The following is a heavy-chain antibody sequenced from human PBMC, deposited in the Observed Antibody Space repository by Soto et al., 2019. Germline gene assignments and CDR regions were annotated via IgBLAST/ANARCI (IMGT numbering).Heavy chain of an antibody. D-gene: IGHD3-10*01. J-gene: IGHJ3*02. CDR3: AKDLKNIKGFNMVKGGAFDI. CDR2: ISYDGSNK. V-gene: IGHV3-30*18. Sequence: GGSLRLSCAASGFTFSSYGMHWVRQAPGKGLEWVAVISYDGSNKYYADSVKGRFTISRDNSKNTLYLQMNSLRAEDTAVYYCAKDLKNIKGFNMVKGGAFDIWGQGTMVTVSS. CDR1: GFTFSSYG.